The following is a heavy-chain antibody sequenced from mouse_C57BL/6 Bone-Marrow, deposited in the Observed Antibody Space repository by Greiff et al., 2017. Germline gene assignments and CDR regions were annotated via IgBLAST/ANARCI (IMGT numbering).Heavy chain of an antibody. CDR2: ISSGGSYT. CDR1: GFTFSSYG. V-gene: IGHV5-6*02. J-gene: IGHJ3*01. Sequence: EVHLVESGGDLVKPGGSLKLSCAASGFTFSSYGMSWVRQTPDKRLEWVATISSGGSYTYYPDSVKGRFTISRDNAKNTLYLQMNSLKSEDTAMYYCASRRDDGYWAPFAYWGQGTLVTVSA. D-gene: IGHD2-3*01. CDR3: ASRRDDGYWAPFAY.